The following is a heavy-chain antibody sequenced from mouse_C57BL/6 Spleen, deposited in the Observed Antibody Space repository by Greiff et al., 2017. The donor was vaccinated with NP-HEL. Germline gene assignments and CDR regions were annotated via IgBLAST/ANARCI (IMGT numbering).Heavy chain of an antibody. CDR2: ISSVSSTI. V-gene: IGHV5-17*01. D-gene: IGHD1-1*01. CDR3: ARDDYYYGSSYVGAMDY. J-gene: IGHJ4*01. Sequence: EVMLVESGGGLVKPGGSLKLSCAASGFTFSDYGMHWVRQAPEKGLEWVAYISSVSSTIYYADTVKGRFTISRDNAKNTLFLQMTSLRSEDTAMYYCARDDYYYGSSYVGAMDYWGQGTSVTVSS. CDR1: GFTFSDYG.